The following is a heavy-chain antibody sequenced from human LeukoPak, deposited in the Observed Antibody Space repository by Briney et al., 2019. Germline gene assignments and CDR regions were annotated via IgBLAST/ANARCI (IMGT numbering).Heavy chain of an antibody. CDR3: ARDPAVSNDYGDLFDY. D-gene: IGHD4-17*01. J-gene: IGHJ4*02. CDR2: IWYDGSNK. Sequence: GRSLRLSCAASGFTFSSYGMHWVRQAPGKGLEWVAVIWYDGSNKYYADSVKGRFTISRDNSKNTLYLQMNSLRAEDTAVYYCARDPAVSNDYGDLFDYWGQGTLVTVSS. V-gene: IGHV3-33*01. CDR1: GFTFSSYG.